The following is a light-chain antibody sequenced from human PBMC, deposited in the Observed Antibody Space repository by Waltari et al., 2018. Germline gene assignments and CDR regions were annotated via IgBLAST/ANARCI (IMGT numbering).Light chain of an antibody. V-gene: IGLV2-23*01. CDR3: CAYAGSSIYV. CDR1: ISHVGNYNL. CDR2: ETT. J-gene: IGLJ1*01. Sequence: QSALTQPPAVSGSPGQSITIHCPGCISHVGNYNLASWYQQHPGEAPELLIFETTKRPSGVSDRFSGSRSGNTASLTISGLQAEDEAEYSCCAYAGSSIYVFGSGTRVTVL.